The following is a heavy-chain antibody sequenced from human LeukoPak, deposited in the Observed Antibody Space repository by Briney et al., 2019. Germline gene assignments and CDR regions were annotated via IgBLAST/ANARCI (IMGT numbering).Heavy chain of an antibody. Sequence: SETLSLTCTVSGGSISISNYYWGWIRQPPGKGLEWIGTIYYTGSTYYNPSLKSRVSISVDTSKNQFSLMVTSVTAADTAVYYCARHRDYNVDYFDYWGQGTLVTVSS. J-gene: IGHJ4*01. CDR1: GGSISISNYY. CDR3: ARHRDYNVDYFDY. D-gene: IGHD4-11*01. V-gene: IGHV4-39*01. CDR2: IYYTGST.